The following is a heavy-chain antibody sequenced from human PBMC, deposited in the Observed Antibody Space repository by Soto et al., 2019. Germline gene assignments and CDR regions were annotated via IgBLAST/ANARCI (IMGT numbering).Heavy chain of an antibody. J-gene: IGHJ6*02. V-gene: IGHV3-73*01. CDR3: TRRSGSYYYYYGMDV. CDR1: GFTFSGSA. D-gene: IGHD1-26*01. Sequence: GGSLRLSCAASGFTFSGSAMHWVRQASGKGLEWVGRIRSKANSYATAYAASVKDRFTISRDDSKNTAYLQMNSLKTEDTAVYYCTRRSGSYYYYYGMDVWGQGTTVTVSS. CDR2: IRSKANSYAT.